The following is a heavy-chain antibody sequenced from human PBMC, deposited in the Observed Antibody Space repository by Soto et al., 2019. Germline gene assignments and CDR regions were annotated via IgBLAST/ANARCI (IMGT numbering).Heavy chain of an antibody. CDR2: IYSGGST. CDR3: ARVSSMAGLYFDY. V-gene: IGHV3-66*01. D-gene: IGHD6-19*01. J-gene: IGHJ4*02. CDR1: GFTVSSNY. Sequence: GGSLRLSCAASGFTVSSNYMSWVRQAPGKGLEWVSVIYSGGSTYYADSVKGRFTISRDNSKNTLYLQMNSLRAEDTAVYYCARVSSMAGLYFDYWGQGTLVTVSS.